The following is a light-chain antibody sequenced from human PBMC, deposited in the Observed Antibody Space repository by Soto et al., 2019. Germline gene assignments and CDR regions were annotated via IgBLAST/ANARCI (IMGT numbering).Light chain of an antibody. CDR1: QAISGY. V-gene: IGKV1-9*01. CDR3: QQSWT. J-gene: IGKJ1*01. Sequence: DIQLTQSPSFLSASVGDRVTITCRASQAISGYLAWYQQKPGKAPKLLISAASTLQSGVPSRFSGSGSGTEFTLTISSLQPEDFAAYYCQQSWTFGQGTKV. CDR2: AAS.